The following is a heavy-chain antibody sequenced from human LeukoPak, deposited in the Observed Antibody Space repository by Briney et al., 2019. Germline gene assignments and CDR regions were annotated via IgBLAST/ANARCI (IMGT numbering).Heavy chain of an antibody. Sequence: GGSLRLSCAASGFTFSSYAMSWVRQAPGKGLEWVSAISGSGGSTYYADSVKGRFTISRDNSKNTLYLQMNSLRAEDTAVYYCATTLGVVVAATQGVFDYWGQGTLVTVSS. CDR3: ATTLGVVVAATQGVFDY. V-gene: IGHV3-23*01. J-gene: IGHJ4*02. CDR1: GFTFSSYA. D-gene: IGHD2-15*01. CDR2: ISGSGGST.